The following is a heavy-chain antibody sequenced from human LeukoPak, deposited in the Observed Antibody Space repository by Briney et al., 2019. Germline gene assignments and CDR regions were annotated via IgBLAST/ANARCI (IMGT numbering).Heavy chain of an antibody. D-gene: IGHD3-3*01. CDR3: AREVFWSGYPRYYYYYGMDV. CDR1: GYTFTSYY. J-gene: IGHJ6*02. V-gene: IGHV1-46*01. Sequence: ASVKVSCKASGYTFTSYYIHWVRQAPGQGLEWMGIINPSGGSTSYAQKFQGRVTMTRDTSTSTVYMELSSLRSEDTAVYYCAREVFWSGYPRYYYYYGMDVWGQGTTVTVSS. CDR2: INPSGGST.